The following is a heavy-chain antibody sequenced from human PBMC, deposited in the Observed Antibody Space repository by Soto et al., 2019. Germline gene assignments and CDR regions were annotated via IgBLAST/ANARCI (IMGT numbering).Heavy chain of an antibody. CDR3: ARLDTTCWLDP. V-gene: IGHV3-33*01. CDR1: GFTFSRYG. J-gene: IGHJ5*02. Sequence: QVQLVESGGGVVQPGRSLRLSCAASGFTFSRYGMHWVRQAPGKGLEWVAGIWYDGRIQYYADSVKGRLTISRDNSKNTLELHMNSRRDEDTAVYYCARLDTTCWLDPWGQGTLVTVSS. D-gene: IGHD5-18*01. CDR2: IWYDGRIQ.